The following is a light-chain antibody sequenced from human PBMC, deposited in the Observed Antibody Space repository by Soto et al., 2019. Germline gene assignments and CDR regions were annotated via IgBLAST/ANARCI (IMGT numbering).Light chain of an antibody. CDR2: GAS. V-gene: IGKV3-20*01. CDR1: QSVSSSY. J-gene: IGKJ1*01. Sequence: EIVLTQSPGTLSLSPGERATLSCRASQSVSSSYLAWYQQKPGQAPRLLIYGASSRATGIPDRFSGSGSGTDFTLTISRLEPEDFAIYYCHQYNSWPLTFGQGTKVEIK. CDR3: HQYNSWPLT.